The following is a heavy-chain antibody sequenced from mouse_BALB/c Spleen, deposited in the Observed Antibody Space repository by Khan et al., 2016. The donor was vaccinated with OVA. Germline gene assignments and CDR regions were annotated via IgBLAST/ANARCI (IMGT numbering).Heavy chain of an antibody. D-gene: IGHD4-1*01. Sequence: QVQLKQSGAELARPGASVKMSCKASGYTFTSYWMRWVKQRPGQGLEWIGYIYPSVGYIDYDQKFKGKATLTADKSSSTAYMQLSSLTSEDSAVYYCTRWATWAIDDWGQGTTVTVSS. J-gene: IGHJ4*01. CDR1: GYTFTSYW. CDR3: TRWATWAIDD. V-gene: IGHV1-4*01. CDR2: IYPSVGYI.